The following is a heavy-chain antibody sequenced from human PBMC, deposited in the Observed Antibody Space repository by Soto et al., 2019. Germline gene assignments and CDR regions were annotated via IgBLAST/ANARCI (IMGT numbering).Heavy chain of an antibody. CDR3: AGVGGVNWCDP. Sequence: QVQLQESGPGLVKPSQTLSLTCTVPGVSISSGGYYWSWIRQHPGKGLEWIRYIYYSCSTYYNPSSKRRVTKSVETSKNQFSRKLSSVTAAETAVYYCAGVGGVNWCDPWGQGTLVTVSS. CDR1: GVSISSGGYY. V-gene: IGHV4-31*03. D-gene: IGHD3-16*01. CDR2: IYYSCST. J-gene: IGHJ5*02.